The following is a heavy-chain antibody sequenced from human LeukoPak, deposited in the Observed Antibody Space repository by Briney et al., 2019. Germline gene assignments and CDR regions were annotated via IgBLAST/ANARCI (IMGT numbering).Heavy chain of an antibody. CDR1: GGSISSGGYY. CDR3: ARVPSTTSYDILTSYYSHQYYFDY. D-gene: IGHD3-9*01. V-gene: IGHV4-31*03. J-gene: IGHJ4*02. CDR2: IYYSGST. Sequence: PSQTLSLTCTVSGGSISSGGYYWSWIRQHPGKGLEWIGYIYYSGSTYYNPSLKSRVTISVDTSKNQFSLKLCSVTAADTAVYYCARVPSTTSYDILTSYYSHQYYFDYWGQGTLVTVSS.